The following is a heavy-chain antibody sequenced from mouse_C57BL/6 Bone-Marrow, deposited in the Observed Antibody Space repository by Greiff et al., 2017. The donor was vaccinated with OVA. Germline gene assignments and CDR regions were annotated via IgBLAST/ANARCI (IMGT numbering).Heavy chain of an antibody. D-gene: IGHD2-1*01. CDR2: ISSGGDYI. Sequence: EVNLVESGEGLVKPGGSLKLSCAASGFTFSSYAMSWVRQTPEKRLEWVAYISSGGDYIYYADTVKGRFTISRDNARNTLYLQMSSLKSEDTAMYYCTRAFYYYAMDDWGQGTSVTVSS. CDR3: TRAFYYYAMDD. V-gene: IGHV5-9-1*02. J-gene: IGHJ4*01. CDR1: GFTFSSYA.